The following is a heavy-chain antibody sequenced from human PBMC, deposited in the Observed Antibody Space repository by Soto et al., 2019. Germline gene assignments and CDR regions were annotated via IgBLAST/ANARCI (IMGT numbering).Heavy chain of an antibody. CDR2: FYSSGSI. CDR3: ARMYSSGSGWFHP. Sequence: SETLSLTCFVSGYSITAGGYYWSWIRHHPGKGLEWIGSFYSSGSIIYNPSLRSRVSISGDTSSNQFSMSLTSVTAADTARYYCARMYSSGSGWFHPWGQGTLVTVS. CDR1: GYSITAGGYY. D-gene: IGHD6-19*01. V-gene: IGHV4-31*03. J-gene: IGHJ5*02.